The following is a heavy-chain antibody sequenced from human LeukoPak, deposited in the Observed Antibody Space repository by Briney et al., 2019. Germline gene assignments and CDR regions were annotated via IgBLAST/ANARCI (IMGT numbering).Heavy chain of an antibody. CDR3: ARHLRPRHVFEL. CDR1: GDSISSYY. V-gene: IGHV4-59*08. Sequence: PSETLSLTCTVSGDSISSYYWSWIRQPPGKGLEWIGYMYYSGSTNYNPSLKSRVTISVDTSKNQFSLKLSSVTAADTAVYYCARHLRPRHVFELWGQGTMVTVSS. CDR2: MYYSGST. J-gene: IGHJ3*01.